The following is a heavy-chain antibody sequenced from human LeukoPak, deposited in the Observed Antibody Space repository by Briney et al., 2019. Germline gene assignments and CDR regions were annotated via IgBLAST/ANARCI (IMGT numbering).Heavy chain of an antibody. CDR2: IYTSGST. V-gene: IGHV4-4*07. CDR1: GGSISTYY. J-gene: IGHJ6*03. Sequence: SETLSLTCTVSGGSISTYYWNWIRQTAGKGLEWIGRIYTSGSTSYNPSLKSRVTMSVDTSKNQFTLRLSSVTAADTAVYYCAKDRRFLEWFRADMDVWGKGTTVTVSS. D-gene: IGHD3-3*01. CDR3: AKDRRFLEWFRADMDV.